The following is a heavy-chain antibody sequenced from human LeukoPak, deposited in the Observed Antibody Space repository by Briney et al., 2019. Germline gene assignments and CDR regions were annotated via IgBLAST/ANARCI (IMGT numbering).Heavy chain of an antibody. D-gene: IGHD2-21*01. CDR3: AKDLSWWGSDC. Sequence: GGSLRLSCAASGFTFSSYGMHWVRQAPGKGLEWVAVISYDGSNKYYADSVKGRFTISRDNSKNTLYLQMSSLRAENTAVYYCAKDLSWWGSDCWGLGTLVTVS. CDR2: ISYDGSNK. V-gene: IGHV3-30*18. J-gene: IGHJ4*02. CDR1: GFTFSSYG.